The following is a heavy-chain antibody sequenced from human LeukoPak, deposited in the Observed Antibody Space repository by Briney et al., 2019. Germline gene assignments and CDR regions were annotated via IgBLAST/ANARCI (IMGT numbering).Heavy chain of an antibody. CDR1: GYTFTGYH. CDR3: AREVLAGFYWYFDL. V-gene: IGHV1-18*04. Sequence: GASVKVSCKASGYTFTGYHMHWVRQAPGQGLEWMGWISAYNGNTNYAQKLQGRVTMTTDTSTSTAYMELRSLRSDDTAVYYCAREVLAGFYWYFDLWGRGTLVTVSS. CDR2: ISAYNGNT. J-gene: IGHJ2*01.